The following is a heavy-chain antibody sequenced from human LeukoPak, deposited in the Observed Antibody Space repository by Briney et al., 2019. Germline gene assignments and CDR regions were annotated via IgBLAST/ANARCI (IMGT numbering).Heavy chain of an antibody. CDR3: AQSLGSGNWIGNWFDP. D-gene: IGHD1-1*01. V-gene: IGHV4-39*01. J-gene: IGHJ5*02. Sequence: TETLSLTCTVSGGSISSSGYYWGWIRQPPGKGLEWIGTIYYGGSTYYNPSLKSRVTISVDTSKNQFSLKLTSVTAADTAIYYCAQSLGSGNWIGNWFDPWGQGTLVTVSS. CDR2: IYYGGST. CDR1: GGSISSSGYY.